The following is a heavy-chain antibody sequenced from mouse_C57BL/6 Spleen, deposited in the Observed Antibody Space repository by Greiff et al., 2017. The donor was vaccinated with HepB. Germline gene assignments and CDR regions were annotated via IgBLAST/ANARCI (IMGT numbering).Heavy chain of an antibody. CDR1: GYTFTSYT. CDR2: INPSSGYT. D-gene: IGHD2-5*01. Sequence: QVQLKESGAELARPGASVKMSCKASGYTFTSYTMHWVKQRPGQGLEWIGYINPSSGYTKYNQKFKDKATLTADKSSSTAYMQLSSLTSEDSAVYYCARGGSNYLAWFAYWGQGTLVTVSA. V-gene: IGHV1-4*01. CDR3: ARGGSNYLAWFAY. J-gene: IGHJ3*01.